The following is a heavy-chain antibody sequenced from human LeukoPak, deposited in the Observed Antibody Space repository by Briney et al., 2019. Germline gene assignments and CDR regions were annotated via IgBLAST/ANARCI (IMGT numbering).Heavy chain of an antibody. CDR3: AKAAHVLRFLEWLTHLDY. J-gene: IGHJ4*02. Sequence: PGGSLRLSCAASGFTFSSYGMHGVRQAPGKGLEGVAFIRYDGSNKYYADSVKGRFTISRDNSKNTLYLQTNSLRAEDTAVYYCAKAAHVLRFLEWLTHLDYWGQGTLVTVSS. CDR1: GFTFSSYG. V-gene: IGHV3-30*02. CDR2: IRYDGSNK. D-gene: IGHD3-3*01.